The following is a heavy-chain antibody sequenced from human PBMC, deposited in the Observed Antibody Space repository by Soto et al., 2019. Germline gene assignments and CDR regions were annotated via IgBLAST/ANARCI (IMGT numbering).Heavy chain of an antibody. J-gene: IGHJ6*02. V-gene: IGHV1-69*06. CDR3: ARGSIVVVPAAIAYYYYYGMDV. CDR1: GYTFSEYY. Sequence: SVKVSCKASGYTFSEYYIHWVRQAPGQGLEWMGGIIPIFGTANYAQKFQGRVTITADKSTSTAYMELSSLRSEDTAVYYCARGSIVVVPAAIAYYYYYGMDVWGQGTTVTVSS. CDR2: IIPIFGTA. D-gene: IGHD2-2*02.